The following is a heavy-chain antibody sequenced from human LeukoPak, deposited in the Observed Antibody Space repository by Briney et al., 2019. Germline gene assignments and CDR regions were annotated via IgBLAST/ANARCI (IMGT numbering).Heavy chain of an antibody. CDR2: ITSNSDTI. J-gene: IGHJ4*02. Sequence: GGSLRLSCAASGFTFSIYSMNWVRQAPGKGLEWISYITSNSDTIYYTDSVKGRFTISRDNAKNSLYLQMDSLRAEDTAVYYCARVAPGHDIGRGYFDYWGQGTLVTVSS. D-gene: IGHD2-21*01. CDR1: GFTFSIYS. CDR3: ARVAPGHDIGRGYFDY. V-gene: IGHV3-48*01.